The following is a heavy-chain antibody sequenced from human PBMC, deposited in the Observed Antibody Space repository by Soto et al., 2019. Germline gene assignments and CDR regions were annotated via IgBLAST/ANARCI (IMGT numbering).Heavy chain of an antibody. CDR1: GFTFSSYS. D-gene: IGHD3-9*01. V-gene: IGHV3-21*01. Sequence: GGSLRLSCAASGFTFSSYSMNWVRQAPGKGLEWVSSISSSSYIYYADSVKGRFTISRDNAKNSLYLQMNSLRAEDTAVYYCARADQYFDWLADYWGQGTLVTVSS. J-gene: IGHJ4*02. CDR3: ARADQYFDWLADY. CDR2: ISSSSYI.